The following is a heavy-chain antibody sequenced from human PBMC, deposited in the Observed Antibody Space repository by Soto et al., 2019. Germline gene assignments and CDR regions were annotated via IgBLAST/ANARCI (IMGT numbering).Heavy chain of an antibody. CDR1: GTSVSNYY. CDR2: IYTSGST. J-gene: IGHJ4*02. Sequence: XGTLALTCSVSGTSVSNYYWSWIRQPAGKGLEHIGRIYTSGSTSYNPSLKSRVTMSMDTSQTQIYLNLTSVTAADTAVYYCARGGIQLSYAFDYWGQGILVTV. CDR3: ARGGIQLSYAFDY. D-gene: IGHD5-18*01. V-gene: IGHV4-4*07.